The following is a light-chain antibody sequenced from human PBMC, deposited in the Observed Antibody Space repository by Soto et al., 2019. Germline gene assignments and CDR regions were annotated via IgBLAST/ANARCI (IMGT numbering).Light chain of an antibody. CDR3: YSYVGNYIYG. Sequence: QSALTQPRSVSGSPGQSVTMSCTGTSSDVGHYDYVSWYQQHPGKAPKLLISDVSKRPSGVPDRFSGSKSGNTASLTISGLQAEDEADYYCYSYVGNYIYGFGGGTKVTVL. V-gene: IGLV2-11*01. CDR2: DVS. CDR1: SSDVGHYDY. J-gene: IGLJ1*01.